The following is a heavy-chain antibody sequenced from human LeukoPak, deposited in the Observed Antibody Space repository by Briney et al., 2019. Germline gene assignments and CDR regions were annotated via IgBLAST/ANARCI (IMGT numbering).Heavy chain of an antibody. Sequence: ASVKVSCKVSGYTLTELSMHWVRQAPGKGLEWMGGFDPEDGETIYAHKFQGRVTMTEDTSTDTAYMELSSLRSEDTAVYYCATLGITGTTWGDYWGQGTLVTVSS. V-gene: IGHV1-24*01. CDR1: GYTLTELS. CDR2: FDPEDGET. D-gene: IGHD1-20*01. J-gene: IGHJ4*02. CDR3: ATLGITGTTWGDY.